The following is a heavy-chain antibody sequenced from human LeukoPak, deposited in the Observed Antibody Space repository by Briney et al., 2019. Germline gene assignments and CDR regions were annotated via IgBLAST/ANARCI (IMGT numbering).Heavy chain of an antibody. CDR1: GFTFSTYW. CDR3: ARDLDWILFDY. Sequence: GGALRLSCAAPGFTFSTYWMHWVRQAPGKGVVWVSRIRPEGTTTAYADSVKGRFTISRDNAKNTLFLQMNSLSAEDTAVYYCARDLDWILFDYWGQGTLVTVSS. V-gene: IGHV3-74*03. D-gene: IGHD3-9*01. CDR2: IRPEGTTT. J-gene: IGHJ4*02.